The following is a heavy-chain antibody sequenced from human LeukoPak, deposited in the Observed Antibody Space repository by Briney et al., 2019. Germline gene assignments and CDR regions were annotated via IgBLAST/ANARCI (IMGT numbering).Heavy chain of an antibody. V-gene: IGHV3-30*12. D-gene: IGHD3-10*01. CDR2: IKYDGINK. CDR3: AREVGSGSYYNWFDP. J-gene: IGHJ5*02. Sequence: PGGSLRLSCAASGFTFSSYGMHWVRQAPGKGLEWVAFIKYDGINKFYADSVKGRFTISRDNSKNTVYLQMHSLRAEDTAVYYCAREVGSGSYYNWFDPWGQGTLVTVSS. CDR1: GFTFSSYG.